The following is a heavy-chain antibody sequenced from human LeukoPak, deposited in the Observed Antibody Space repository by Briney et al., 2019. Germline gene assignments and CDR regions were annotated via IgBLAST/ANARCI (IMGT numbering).Heavy chain of an antibody. CDR2: ISGSGGST. Sequence: PGGSLRLSCAASGFTFSSYAMSWVRQAPGKGLEWVSAISGSGGSTYYADSMKGRFTISRGNSKNTLYLQMNSLRAEDTAVYYCAKDAGGFGYGYFDYWGQGTLVTVSS. J-gene: IGHJ4*02. CDR3: AKDAGGFGYGYFDY. CDR1: GFTFSSYA. D-gene: IGHD5-18*01. V-gene: IGHV3-23*01.